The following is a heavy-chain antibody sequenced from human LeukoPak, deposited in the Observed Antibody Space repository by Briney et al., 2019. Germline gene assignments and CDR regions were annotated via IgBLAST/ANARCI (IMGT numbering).Heavy chain of an antibody. Sequence: PGGSLRLSCVSSGFTFSSYEMNWARQAPGKGLEWVSYISSSGSTIHYADSVKGRFTISRDNAKNSLFLQISSLRAEDTAVYYCVTAPMSTPTPPSWGQGTLVTVSS. D-gene: IGHD4-17*01. CDR3: VTAPMSTPTPPS. CDR1: GFTFSSYE. CDR2: ISSSGSTI. V-gene: IGHV3-48*03. J-gene: IGHJ5*02.